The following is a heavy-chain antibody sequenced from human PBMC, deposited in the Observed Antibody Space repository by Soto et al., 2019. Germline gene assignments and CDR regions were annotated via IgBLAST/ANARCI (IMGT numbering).Heavy chain of an antibody. V-gene: IGHV4-34*01. CDR2: INHSGST. Sequence: PSETLSLTCAVYGGSFSVYYWSWIRQPPGKGLEWIGEINHSGSTNYNPSLKSRVTISVDTSKNQFSLKLSSVTAADTAVYYCAREKPYSSSWYHDYWGQGTLVTVSS. CDR1: GGSFSVYY. D-gene: IGHD6-13*01. J-gene: IGHJ4*02. CDR3: AREKPYSSSWYHDY.